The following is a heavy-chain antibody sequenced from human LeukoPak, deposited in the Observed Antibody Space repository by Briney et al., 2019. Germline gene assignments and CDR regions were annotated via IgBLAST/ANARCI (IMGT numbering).Heavy chain of an antibody. V-gene: IGHV3-11*04. J-gene: IGHJ4*02. Sequence: GGSLRLSCAASGFTFSDYYMSWIRQAPGKGLEWVSYISSSGDTIYYADSVKGRFTISRDNAKNSLYLQMNSLRVEDTAVYYCATDRGYLTFDYWGQGILVTVSP. CDR1: GFTFSDYY. CDR3: ATDRGYLTFDY. D-gene: IGHD2-15*01. CDR2: ISSSGDTI.